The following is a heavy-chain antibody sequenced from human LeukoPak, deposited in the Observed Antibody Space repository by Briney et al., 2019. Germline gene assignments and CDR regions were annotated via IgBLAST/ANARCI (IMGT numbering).Heavy chain of an antibody. CDR2: IYYSGNT. V-gene: IGHV4-39*07. CDR1: GGSISSSTYY. D-gene: IGHD3-10*01. CDR3: ARDPVFRWFDP. Sequence: SETLSLTCTASGGSISSSTYYWGWIRQPPGKGLEWIGSIYYSGNTYYNPSLKSRVTISLDTSKNQFSLKLNSVTAADTAVYYCARDPVFRWFDPWGQGTLVTVSS. J-gene: IGHJ5*02.